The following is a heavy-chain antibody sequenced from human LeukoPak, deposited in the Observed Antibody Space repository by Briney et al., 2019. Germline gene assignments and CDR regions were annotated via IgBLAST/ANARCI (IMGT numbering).Heavy chain of an antibody. CDR2: ISYDGSNK. CDR3: ARDRGWSQTYGSGTYGLDY. CDR1: GFTFSSYG. J-gene: IGHJ4*02. D-gene: IGHD3-10*01. V-gene: IGHV3-30*03. Sequence: GSLRLSCAASGFTFSSYGMHWVRQAPGKGLEWVAVISYDGSNKYYADSVKGRFTISRDNSRNTLYLQMNSLRAEDTAVYYCARDRGWSQTYGSGTYGLDYWGQGTLVTVSS.